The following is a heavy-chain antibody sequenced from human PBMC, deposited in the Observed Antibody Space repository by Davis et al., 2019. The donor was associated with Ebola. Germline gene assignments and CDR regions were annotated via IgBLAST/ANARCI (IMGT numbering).Heavy chain of an antibody. D-gene: IGHD2-2*03. J-gene: IGHJ4*02. CDR3: ARDLDIVVPFDY. Sequence: GGSLRLSCAASGFTFSDYYMSWIRQAPGKGLEWVSYISRSGSTIYYADSVKGRFTSSRDNAKNSLYLQMTSLRAEDTAVYYCARDLDIVVPFDYWGQGTLVTVSS. CDR1: GFTFSDYY. CDR2: ISRSGSTI. V-gene: IGHV3-11*04.